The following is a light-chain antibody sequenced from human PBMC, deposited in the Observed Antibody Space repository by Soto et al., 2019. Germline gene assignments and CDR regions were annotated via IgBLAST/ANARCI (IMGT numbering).Light chain of an antibody. J-gene: IGLJ2*01. CDR3: AAWDYSLKAAI. CDR2: SNN. CDR1: SSNIGSNT. Sequence: QSVLTQPPSASGTPGQRVTISCSGSSSNIGSNTANWYQQVPGTAPKILIYSNNQRPSGVLGRYAASKSCTSASLAIRGLQPEDEDDYYCAAWDYSLKAAIFGGGAKLTV. V-gene: IGLV1-44*01.